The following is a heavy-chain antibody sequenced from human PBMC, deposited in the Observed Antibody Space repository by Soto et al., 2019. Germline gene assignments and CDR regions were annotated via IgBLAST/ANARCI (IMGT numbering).Heavy chain of an antibody. J-gene: IGHJ4*02. D-gene: IGHD3-10*01. CDR2: ISAYNGNR. V-gene: IGHV1-18*01. Sequence: QVQLVQSGAEVKKPGASVKVSCKASGYTFTSYGISWVRQYPGQVLEWMGWISAYNGNRKYAQKLQGRVTMTTDTSTRTDYLELRGLGSDETAVEYCALSRGRFGGSRFDCWGQGTLVTVSS. CDR1: GYTFTSYG. CDR3: ALSRGRFGGSRFDC.